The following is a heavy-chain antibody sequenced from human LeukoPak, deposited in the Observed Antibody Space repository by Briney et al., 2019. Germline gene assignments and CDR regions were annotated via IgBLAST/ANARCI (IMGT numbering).Heavy chain of an antibody. CDR3: AKTPHYDILTGYFKQGYYFDY. D-gene: IGHD3-9*01. Sequence: GGSLRLSCAASGFTFSSYVMNWVRQGPGKGLEWVSAISGSGGSTYYADSVKGRFTISRDNSKNTLYLQMNSLRAEDTAVYYCAKTPHYDILTGYFKQGYYFDYWGQGTLVTVSS. CDR2: ISGSGGST. V-gene: IGHV3-23*01. CDR1: GFTFSSYV. J-gene: IGHJ4*02.